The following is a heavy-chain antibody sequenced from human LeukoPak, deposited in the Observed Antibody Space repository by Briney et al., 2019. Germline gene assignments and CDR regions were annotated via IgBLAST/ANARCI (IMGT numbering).Heavy chain of an antibody. Sequence: GGSLRLSCAASGFTFSSYAMHWVRQAPGKGLEWVAVISYDINNKYYADSVKGRFAISRDNSKDTLYLQMNSLRPEDTAVYHCARGTGDTSSWFHDYWGQGTLVTVSS. CDR3: ARGTGDTSSWFHDY. J-gene: IGHJ4*02. D-gene: IGHD6-13*01. CDR1: GFTFSSYA. V-gene: IGHV3-30*09. CDR2: ISYDINNK.